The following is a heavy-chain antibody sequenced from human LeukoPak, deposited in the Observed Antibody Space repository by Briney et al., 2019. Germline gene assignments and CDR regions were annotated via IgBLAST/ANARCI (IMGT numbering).Heavy chain of an antibody. CDR2: IYHSGST. CDR1: GYSISSGSY. V-gene: IGHV4-38-2*01. D-gene: IGHD3-3*01. CDR3: AAKRAYTFWFAD. Sequence: PSETLSLTCDVSGYSISSGSYWGWIRQPPGKGLEWIGSIYHSGSTYYTPSLKSRVTISLDTSKNQFSLKVTSVTAADTATYYCAAKRAYTFWFADWGKGTLVTVSS. J-gene: IGHJ4*02.